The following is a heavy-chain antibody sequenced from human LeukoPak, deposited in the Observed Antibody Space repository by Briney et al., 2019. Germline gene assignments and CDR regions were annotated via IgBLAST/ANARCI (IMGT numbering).Heavy chain of an antibody. CDR2: INPNIGAT. CDR3: ARDRVGSGWPRPFYFEN. J-gene: IGHJ4*02. CDR1: GYTFTGYY. D-gene: IGHD6-19*01. V-gene: IGHV1-2*02. Sequence: ASVKVSCKLSGYTFTGYYLHWVRQAPGQALEWMGWINPNIGATMYAEKFQGRVTMTRDTSISTAYMELSSLRSDDTALYYCARDRVGSGWPRPFYFENWGQGTLVTVSS.